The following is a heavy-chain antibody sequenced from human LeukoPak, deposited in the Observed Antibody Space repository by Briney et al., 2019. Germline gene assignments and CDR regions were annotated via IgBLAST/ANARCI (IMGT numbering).Heavy chain of an antibody. CDR1: GFTFSSYW. CDR3: AKDGQWLAYYFDY. V-gene: IGHV3-74*01. D-gene: IGHD6-19*01. Sequence: GGSLRLSCAASGFTFSSYWMHWVRQAPGKGLVWVSRINSDGSSTSYADSVKGRFTISRDNAKNTLYLQMNSLRAEDTAVYYCAKDGQWLAYYFDYWGQGTLVTVSS. J-gene: IGHJ4*02. CDR2: INSDGSST.